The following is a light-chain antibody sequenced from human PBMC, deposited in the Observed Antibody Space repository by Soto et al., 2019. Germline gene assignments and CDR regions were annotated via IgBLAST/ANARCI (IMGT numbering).Light chain of an antibody. CDR3: SAYTTSGTLV. J-gene: IGLJ2*01. CDR1: RSDVGGYNH. CDR2: EVS. V-gene: IGLV2-14*01. Sequence: QSALTQPASVSGSPGQSITISCTGTRSDVGGYNHVSWYQQYPGKAPKLMIYEVSNRPSGVSNRFSGSKSGNTASLTISGLQAEDEADYYCSAYTTSGTLVFGGRTKLTVL.